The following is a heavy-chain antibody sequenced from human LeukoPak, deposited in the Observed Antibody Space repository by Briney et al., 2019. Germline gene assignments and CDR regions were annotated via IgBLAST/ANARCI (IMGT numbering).Heavy chain of an antibody. D-gene: IGHD3-3*01. CDR3: ARLYDFRSGYYPHFDY. J-gene: IGHJ4*02. Sequence: ASVKVSCKASGYTFTSYGISWVRQAPGQGLEWMGWISGYNGNTNYAQKLQGRVTMTTDTSTSTAYMELRSLGSDDTAVYYCARLYDFRSGYYPHFDYWGQGTLVTVSS. CDR2: ISGYNGNT. CDR1: GYTFTSYG. V-gene: IGHV1-18*01.